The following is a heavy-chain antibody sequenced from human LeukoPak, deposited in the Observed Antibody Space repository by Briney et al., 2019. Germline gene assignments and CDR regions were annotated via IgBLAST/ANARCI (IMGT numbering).Heavy chain of an antibody. V-gene: IGHV1-18*04. J-gene: IGHJ4*02. Sequence: AASVKVSCKASGYTFTSYGISWVRQAPGQGLEWMGWISTYNGNTNYAQKLQGRVTMTTDTSTSTAYMELRSLRSDDTAVYYCARRGESRRMYYFDYWGQGTLVTVSS. CDR2: ISTYNGNT. CDR3: ARRGESRRMYYFDY. CDR1: GYTFTSYG. D-gene: IGHD2-21*01.